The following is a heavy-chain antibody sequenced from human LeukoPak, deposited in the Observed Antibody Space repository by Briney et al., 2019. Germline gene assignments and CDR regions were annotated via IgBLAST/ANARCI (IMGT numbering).Heavy chain of an antibody. Sequence: GGSLRLSCAASGFTFDAYGMSWVRQAPGKGLEWVSGLNWNGGRTGYADSVKGRFTISRDNAKNSLYLQMNSLRAEDTALYYCAREDYDSSGYYYIYYFEYWGQGTPVTVSP. V-gene: IGHV3-20*04. CDR3: AREDYDSSGYYYIYYFEY. CDR1: GFTFDAYG. D-gene: IGHD3-22*01. CDR2: LNWNGGRT. J-gene: IGHJ4*02.